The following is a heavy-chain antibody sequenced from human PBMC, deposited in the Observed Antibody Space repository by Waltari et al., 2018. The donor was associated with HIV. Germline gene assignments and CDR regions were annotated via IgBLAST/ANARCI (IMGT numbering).Heavy chain of an antibody. CDR2: IIPIFGTA. Sequence: QVQLVQSGAEVKKPGSSVKVSCKASGSTFSRDAIHWVRQAPGLGLEWMGGIIPIFGTANFAQKFQGRVTITADESTSTAYMELSSLRSEDTAVYYCASIDGSKYYDFWSGSLQNWFDPWGQGTLVTVSS. CDR3: ASIDGSKYYDFWSGSLQNWFDP. J-gene: IGHJ5*02. V-gene: IGHV1-69*12. D-gene: IGHD3-3*01. CDR1: GSTFSRDA.